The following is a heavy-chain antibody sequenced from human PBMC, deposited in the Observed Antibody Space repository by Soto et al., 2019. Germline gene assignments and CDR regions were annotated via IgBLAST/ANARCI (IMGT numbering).Heavy chain of an antibody. V-gene: IGHV1-69*13. CDR2: IIPIFGTA. CDR3: ARDLGSGWYGRWFDP. CDR1: GGTFSSYA. Sequence: SVKVSCKASGGTFSSYAISWVRQAPGQGLEWMGGIIPIFGTANCAQKFQGRVTITADESTSTAYMELSSLRSEDTAVYYCARDLGSGWYGRWFDPWGQGPLVTVSS. D-gene: IGHD6-19*01. J-gene: IGHJ5*02.